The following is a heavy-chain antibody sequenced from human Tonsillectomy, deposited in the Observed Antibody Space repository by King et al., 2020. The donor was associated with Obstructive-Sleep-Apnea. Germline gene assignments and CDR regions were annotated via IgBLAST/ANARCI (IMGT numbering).Heavy chain of an antibody. D-gene: IGHD3-10*01. CDR2: IRYDGSNK. CDR1: GFTFSNYG. V-gene: IGHV3-30*02. J-gene: IGHJ5*02. CDR3: AKEANLYGSGSYNWFDP. Sequence: HVQLVESGGGVVQPGGSLRLSCAASGFTFSNYGMHWVRQAPGKGLEWVAFIRYDGSNKYYADSVKGRFTISRDNSKNTLYLQMNSLRAEDTAVYYCAKEANLYGSGSYNWFDPWGQGTLVTVSS.